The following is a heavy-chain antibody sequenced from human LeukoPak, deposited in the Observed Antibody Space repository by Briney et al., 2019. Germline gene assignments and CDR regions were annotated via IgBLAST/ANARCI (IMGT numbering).Heavy chain of an antibody. CDR1: GFAFSSYV. J-gene: IGHJ4*02. CDR2: ISGDGAGT. CDR3: VYQVQGVVE. D-gene: IGHD2-15*01. Sequence: PGGSLRLSCSASGFAFSSYVMHWVRQAPGKGLEYVSGISGDGAGTYYAHSVKGRFTISRDNSKTTLYVQMPSLRAEDTAVYYCVYQVQGVVEWGQGTRVTVSS. V-gene: IGHV3-64*05.